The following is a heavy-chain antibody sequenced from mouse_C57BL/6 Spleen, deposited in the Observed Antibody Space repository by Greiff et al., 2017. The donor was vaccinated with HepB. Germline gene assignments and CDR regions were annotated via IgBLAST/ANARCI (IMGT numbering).Heavy chain of an antibody. CDR2: ISDGGSYT. J-gene: IGHJ4*01. Sequence: EVHLVESGGGLVKPGGSLKLSCAASGFTFSSYAMSWVRQTPEKRLEWVATISDGGSYTYYPDNVKGRFTISRDNAKNNLYLQMSHLKSEDTAMYYCAREIYQGAMDYWGQGTSVTVSS. CDR3: AREIYQGAMDY. V-gene: IGHV5-4*01. CDR1: GFTFSSYA.